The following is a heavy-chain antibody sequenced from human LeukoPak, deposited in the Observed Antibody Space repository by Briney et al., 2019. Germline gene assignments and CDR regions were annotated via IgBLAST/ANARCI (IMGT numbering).Heavy chain of an antibody. CDR2: IYSGGNT. J-gene: IGHJ4*02. V-gene: IGHV3-53*01. CDR3: ARRDGYNYYFAY. Sequence: GGSLRLSCAASGFTVSSNYMSWVRQAPGKGLEWVSVIYSGGNTYYADSVKGRFTTSRDNSKNTLYLQMNSLRAEDTAVYYCARRDGYNYYFAYWGQGTLVTVSS. D-gene: IGHD5-24*01. CDR1: GFTVSSNY.